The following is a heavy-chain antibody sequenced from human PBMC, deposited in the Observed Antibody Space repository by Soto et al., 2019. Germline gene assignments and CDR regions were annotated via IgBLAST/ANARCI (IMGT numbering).Heavy chain of an antibody. CDR1: GGSISSGGYY. CDR2: FYYSGST. D-gene: IGHD3-22*01. V-gene: IGHV4-31*03. Sequence: QVQLQESGPGLVKPSQTLSLTCTVSGGSISSGGYYWSWLRQHPGKGLEWIGYFYYSGSTYCNPSLNSRVTISVDTSKNQFSLKLSSVTAADTAVYYCARGVSTDRRARGGFDYWGQGTLVTVSS. J-gene: IGHJ4*02. CDR3: ARGVSTDRRARGGFDY.